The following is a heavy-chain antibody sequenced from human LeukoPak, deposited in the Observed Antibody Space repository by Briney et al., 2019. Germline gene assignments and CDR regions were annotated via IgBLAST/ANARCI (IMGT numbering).Heavy chain of an antibody. D-gene: IGHD3-22*01. CDR3: ARDGTPIHYYDSSGYQYDY. CDR1: GFTFSSYE. V-gene: IGHV3-48*03. CDR2: ISSSGSTI. Sequence: GGSLRLSCAASGFTFSSYEMNGVRQAPGKGLEWVSYISSSGSTIYYADSVKGRFTISRDNAKNSQYLQMNSLRAEDTAVYYCARDGTPIHYYDSSGYQYDYWGQGTLVTVSS. J-gene: IGHJ4*02.